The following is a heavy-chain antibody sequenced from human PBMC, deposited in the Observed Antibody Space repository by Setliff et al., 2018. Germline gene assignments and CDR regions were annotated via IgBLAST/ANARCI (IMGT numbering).Heavy chain of an antibody. CDR2: IKQDGSEK. CDR1: GFTFTNYW. CDR3: ARDQRLFY. J-gene: IGHJ4*02. Sequence: GGSLRLSCVASGFTFTNYWLSWVRQVPGKGLEWVAKIKQDGSEKNYVDSVKGRFTISRDNGKNSVYLQMNSLRAEDTAVYYCARDQRLFYWGQGTLVTVSS. V-gene: IGHV3-7*01.